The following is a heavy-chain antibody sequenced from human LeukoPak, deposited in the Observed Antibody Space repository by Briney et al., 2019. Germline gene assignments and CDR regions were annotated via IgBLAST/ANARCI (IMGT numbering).Heavy chain of an antibody. CDR2: INPNSGGT. J-gene: IGHJ5*02. D-gene: IGHD6-19*01. CDR1: GYTFTGYY. V-gene: IGHV1-2*02. Sequence: ASVKVSCKASGYTFTGYYMHWVRQAPGQGLEWMGWINPNSGGTNYAQKLQGRVTMTTDTSTSTAYMELRSLRSDDTAVYYCARDPRYSSGWSNNWFDPWGQGTLVTVSS. CDR3: ARDPRYSSGWSNNWFDP.